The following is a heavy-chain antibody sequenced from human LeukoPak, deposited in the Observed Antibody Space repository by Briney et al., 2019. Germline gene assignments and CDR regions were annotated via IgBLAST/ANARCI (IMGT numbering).Heavy chain of an antibody. Sequence: PSETLSLTCTVSGGSISSSSYYWGWIRQPPGKGLEWIGSIYYSGSTYYNPSLKGRVTISVDTSKSQFSLKLSSLTATDTAVYYCACVTYYEFWRGYYGGIDYWGQGTLVTVSS. D-gene: IGHD3-3*01. J-gene: IGHJ4*02. V-gene: IGHV4-39*01. CDR2: IYYSGST. CDR1: GGSISSSSYY. CDR3: ACVTYYEFWRGYYGGIDY.